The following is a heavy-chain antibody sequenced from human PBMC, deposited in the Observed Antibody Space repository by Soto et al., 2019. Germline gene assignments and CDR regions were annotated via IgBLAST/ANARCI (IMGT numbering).Heavy chain of an antibody. V-gene: IGHV4-39*07. Sequence: KPSETLSLTCTVSGVSISSYYWSWIRQPPGKGLEWIGTMDYRGTTYYNPSLKSRVTISVDTSKNQFSLKLSSVTAADTAVYYCARVRSGRPRDYWGQGTLVTVSS. CDR3: ARVRSGRPRDY. J-gene: IGHJ4*02. CDR1: GVSISSYY. CDR2: MDYRGTT. D-gene: IGHD1-26*01.